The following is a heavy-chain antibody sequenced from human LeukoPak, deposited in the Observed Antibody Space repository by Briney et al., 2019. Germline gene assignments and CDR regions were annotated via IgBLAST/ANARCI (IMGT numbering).Heavy chain of an antibody. J-gene: IGHJ4*02. V-gene: IGHV3-66*02. CDR1: GFTVSSNY. Sequence: GGSLRLSCAASGFTVSSNYMSWVRQAPGKGLEWVSVIYSGGSTYYADSVKGRFTISRDNSKNTLYLQMNSLRAEDTAVYYCAREDSSSWYFVYWGQGPLVTVSS. CDR3: AREDSSSWYFVY. D-gene: IGHD6-13*01. CDR2: IYSGGST.